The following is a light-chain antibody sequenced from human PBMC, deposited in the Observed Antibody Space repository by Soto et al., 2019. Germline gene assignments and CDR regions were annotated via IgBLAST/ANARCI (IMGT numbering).Light chain of an antibody. CDR1: QSVLYSSNNKNY. Sequence: DIVMTQSPDSLAVSLGERATINCKSSQSVLYSSNNKNYLAWYQQKPGQPPKLLFYWASIRESGVPDRFSGSGSGTDFTLTISSLQAEDVAVYYCQQYSSIPLTFGGGTKVEIK. J-gene: IGKJ4*01. V-gene: IGKV4-1*01. CDR3: QQYSSIPLT. CDR2: WAS.